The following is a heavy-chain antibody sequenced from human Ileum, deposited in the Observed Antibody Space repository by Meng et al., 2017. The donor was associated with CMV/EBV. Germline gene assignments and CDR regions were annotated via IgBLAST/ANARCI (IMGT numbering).Heavy chain of an antibody. Sequence: KTCGYSMRRYGVNWVREAAGQRLEGMGWIDTKSGNLADAPDFTGRFVFSMDTSVSTAYLEISSLRAEDTAVYYCTRGAGAHTAKYDFWGRGTLVTVSS. CDR2: IDTKSGNL. J-gene: IGHJ4*02. CDR1: GYSMRRYG. V-gene: IGHV7-4-1*02. D-gene: IGHD5-18*01. CDR3: TRGAGAHTAKYDF.